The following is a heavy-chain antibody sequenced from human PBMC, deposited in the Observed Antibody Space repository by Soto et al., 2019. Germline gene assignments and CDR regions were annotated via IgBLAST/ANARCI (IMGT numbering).Heavy chain of an antibody. CDR2: INPSGGST. CDR3: SRTDSSMYNLFDP. CDR1: GYTFTSYY. Sequence: GASVKVSCKASGYTFTSYYMHWVRQAPGQGIEWMGIINPSGGSTSYAQKFQGRVTMTRDTSTSTVYMELSSLRSEDTAVYYFSRTDSSMYNLFDPWGQGSLVTVSS. J-gene: IGHJ5*02. D-gene: IGHD6-13*01. V-gene: IGHV1-46*03.